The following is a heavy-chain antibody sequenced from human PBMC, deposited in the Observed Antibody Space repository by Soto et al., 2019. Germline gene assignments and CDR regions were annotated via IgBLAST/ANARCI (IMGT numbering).Heavy chain of an antibody. Sequence: SETLSLTCTVSGDSISSGDYYWSWIRQPPGKGLEWIGCIYYSGNTYYNPSLKRRFSISVDTSKNQFSLQLSSVTVADTAVYYCASDFKRYSSPPGPLESWGLGTLVNVS. CDR1: GDSISSGDYY. J-gene: IGHJ5*01. CDR3: ASDFKRYSSPPGPLES. V-gene: IGHV4-30-4*01. CDR2: IYYSGNT. D-gene: IGHD6-13*01.